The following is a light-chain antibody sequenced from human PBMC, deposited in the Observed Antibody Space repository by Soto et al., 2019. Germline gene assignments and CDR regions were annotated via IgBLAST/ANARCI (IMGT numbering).Light chain of an antibody. CDR2: DVS. CDR3: SSYTSSSTLTV. J-gene: IGLJ2*01. Sequence: QSALTQPASVSGSPGQSITISCTGTSSDVGGYNYVSWYQQHPGKAPKLMIYDVSNRPSGVSNRFSGSKSGNTASLTISGLQAEDVADYYCSSYTSSSTLTVFGGGTQLTVL. CDR1: SSDVGGYNY. V-gene: IGLV2-14*01.